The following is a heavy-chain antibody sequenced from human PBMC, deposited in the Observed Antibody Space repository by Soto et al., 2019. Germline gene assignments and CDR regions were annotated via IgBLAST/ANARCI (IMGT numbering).Heavy chain of an antibody. Sequence: PGGSLRLSCAASGFTFSSYSMNWVRQAPGKGLEWVSSISSSSSYIYYADSVKGRFTISRDNAKNSLYLQMNSLRAEDTAVYYCARDLSPCSGGSCYSSNFDYWGQGTLVTVSS. CDR3: ARDLSPCSGGSCYSSNFDY. D-gene: IGHD2-15*01. CDR1: GFTFSSYS. CDR2: ISSSSSYI. J-gene: IGHJ4*02. V-gene: IGHV3-21*01.